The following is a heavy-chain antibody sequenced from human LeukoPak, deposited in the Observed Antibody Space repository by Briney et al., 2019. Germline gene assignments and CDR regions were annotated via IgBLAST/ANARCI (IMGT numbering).Heavy chain of an antibody. D-gene: IGHD6-19*01. CDR1: GGTFSSYA. V-gene: IGHV1-69*13. CDR3: ARCPFIAVAGGYYFDY. Sequence: GASVKVSCKASGGTFSSYAISWVRQAPGQGLEWMGGIIPIFGTANYAQKFQGRVTITADESTSTAYMELSSLRSEDTAVYYCARCPFIAVAGGYYFDYWGQGTLVTVSS. CDR2: IIPIFGTA. J-gene: IGHJ4*02.